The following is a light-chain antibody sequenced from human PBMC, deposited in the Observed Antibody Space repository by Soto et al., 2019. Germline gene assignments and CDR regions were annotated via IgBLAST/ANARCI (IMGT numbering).Light chain of an antibody. CDR2: AAS. V-gene: IGKV1-27*01. Sequence: DIQMTQSPSSLSASVGDRVTITCRASQGISNYLAWYQQKPGKVPKLLIYAASTLHSVVPSRFSGSGSGTDFTLTISSLQTEDFATYYCQKYNSAPWTFGQGTKVEIK. CDR1: QGISNY. CDR3: QKYNSAPWT. J-gene: IGKJ1*01.